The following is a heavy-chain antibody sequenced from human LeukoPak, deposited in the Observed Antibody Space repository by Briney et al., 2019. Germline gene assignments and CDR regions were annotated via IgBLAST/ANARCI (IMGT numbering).Heavy chain of an antibody. D-gene: IGHD1-7*01. V-gene: IGHV4-38-2*01. Sequence: PSETLSLTCAVSGYSISSGYYWGWIRQPPGKGLEWIGSIYHSGSTNYNPSLKSRVTISVDTSKNQFSLKLSSVTAADTAVYYCARGRITGTSPLGYWGQGTLVTVSS. CDR3: ARGRITGTSPLGY. J-gene: IGHJ4*02. CDR1: GYSISSGYY. CDR2: IYHSGST.